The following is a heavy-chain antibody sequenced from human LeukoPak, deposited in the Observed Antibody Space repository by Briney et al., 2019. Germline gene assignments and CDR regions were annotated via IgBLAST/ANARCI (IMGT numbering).Heavy chain of an antibody. D-gene: IGHD4-23*01. V-gene: IGHV1-46*01. CDR1: GYTFTGYY. Sequence: ASVKVSCKASGYTFTGYYMHWVRQAPGQGLEWMGIINPSGGSTSYAQKFQGRVIITRDTSTSTVYMELSSLRSEDTAVYYCAREPNYGGNSGYFDYWGQGTLVTVSS. J-gene: IGHJ4*02. CDR3: AREPNYGGNSGYFDY. CDR2: INPSGGST.